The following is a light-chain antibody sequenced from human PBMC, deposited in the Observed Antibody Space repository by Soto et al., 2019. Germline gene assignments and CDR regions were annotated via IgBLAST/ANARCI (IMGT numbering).Light chain of an antibody. CDR3: QQLNSYPRT. CDR2: GAS. J-gene: IGKJ4*01. V-gene: IGKV3-20*01. CDR1: QSVSSSY. Sequence: EIVLTQSPGTLSLSPGERATLSCRASQSVSSSYLAWYQQKPGQAPRLLIYGASSRATGIPDRFSGSGSGTDFTLTISSLQPEDFATYYCQQLNSYPRTFGGGTKVDI.